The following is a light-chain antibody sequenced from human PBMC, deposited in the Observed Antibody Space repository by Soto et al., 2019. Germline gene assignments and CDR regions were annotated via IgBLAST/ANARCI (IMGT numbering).Light chain of an antibody. Sequence: EIVLTQSPATLSLSPGERATLSCRASQSVSSYLAWYQQKPGQAPRLLIYDASNRATGIPARFSGSGSGTDFTLTISRLEPEDFAVYYCQQYGSSPWTFGQATTVDIK. CDR2: DAS. J-gene: IGKJ1*01. CDR3: QQYGSSPWT. CDR1: QSVSSY. V-gene: IGKV3-11*01.